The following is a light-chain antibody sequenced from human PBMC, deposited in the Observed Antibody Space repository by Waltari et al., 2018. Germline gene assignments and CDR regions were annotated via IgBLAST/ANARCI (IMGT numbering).Light chain of an antibody. CDR1: ELPSKF. CDR2: EDT. V-gene: IGLV3-10*01. Sequence: SYELTQTPSVSVSPGQTARITCSGHELPSKFAYWFQQKSGQAPRLVIYEDTKRPSGIPDRFSGSSSGTVATLTIAGAQVDDEADYYCYSSDSTGLRVFGGGTSVVVL. J-gene: IGLJ1*01. CDR3: YSSDSTGLRV.